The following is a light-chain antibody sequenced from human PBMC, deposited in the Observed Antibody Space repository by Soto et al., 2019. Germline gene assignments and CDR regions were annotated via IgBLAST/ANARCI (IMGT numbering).Light chain of an antibody. CDR1: QGISSF. J-gene: IGKJ4*01. CDR3: QQLKTYPVI. V-gene: IGKV1-9*01. Sequence: DIQLTQSPSSLSAAVGDRVTITCRASQGISSFLAWFQQKPGKAPKLLIYGASALQSGVPSRFSGSGSGTEFTLTISSLQLEDFATYYCQQLKTYPVIFCGGTKVEIK. CDR2: GAS.